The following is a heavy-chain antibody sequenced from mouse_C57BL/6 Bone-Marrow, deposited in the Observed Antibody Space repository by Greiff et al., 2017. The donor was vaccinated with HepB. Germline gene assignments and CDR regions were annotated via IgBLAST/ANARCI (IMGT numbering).Heavy chain of an antibody. V-gene: IGHV1-69*01. CDR3: ARRGYDYDLFAY. Sequence: QVQLQQPGAELVMPGASVKLSCKASGYTFTRYWMHWVKQRPGQGLEWIGEIDPSDSYTNYNQKFKGKSTLTVDKSSSTAYMQLSSLTSEDSAVYYCARRGYDYDLFAYWGQGTLVTVSA. CDR1: GYTFTRYW. D-gene: IGHD2-4*01. J-gene: IGHJ3*01. CDR2: IDPSDSYT.